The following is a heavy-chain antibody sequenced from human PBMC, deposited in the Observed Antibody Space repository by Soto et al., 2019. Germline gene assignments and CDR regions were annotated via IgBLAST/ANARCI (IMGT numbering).Heavy chain of an antibody. CDR2: ISAYNGNT. Sequence: ASVKVSCKASGYTFTSYGISWVRQAPGQGLEWMGWISAYNGNTNYAQKLQGRVTMTTDTSTSTAYMELRSLRSDDTAVYYCARDFVVVPAAIPYYYCGMXVWGQGTTVNV. J-gene: IGHJ6*02. D-gene: IGHD2-2*02. CDR1: GYTFTSYG. CDR3: ARDFVVVPAAIPYYYCGMXV. V-gene: IGHV1-18*01.